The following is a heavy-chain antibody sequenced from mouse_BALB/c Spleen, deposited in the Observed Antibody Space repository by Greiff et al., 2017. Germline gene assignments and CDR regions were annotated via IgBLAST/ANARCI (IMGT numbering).Heavy chain of an antibody. Sequence: EVMLVESGGGLVKPGGSLKLSCAASGFTFSDYYMYWVRQTPEKRLEWVATISDGGSYTYYPDSVKGRFTISRDNAKNNLYLQMSSLKSEDTAMYYCARDGDYYGSSHYFDYWGQGTTLTVSS. D-gene: IGHD1-1*01. J-gene: IGHJ2*01. CDR1: GFTFSDYY. V-gene: IGHV5-4*02. CDR2: ISDGGSYT. CDR3: ARDGDYYGSSHYFDY.